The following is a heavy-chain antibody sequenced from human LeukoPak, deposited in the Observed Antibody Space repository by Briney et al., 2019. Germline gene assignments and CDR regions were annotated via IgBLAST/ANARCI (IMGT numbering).Heavy chain of an antibody. CDR3: ARLTRSGTAFDI. CDR2: INPNSGGT. V-gene: IGHV1-2*02. Sequence: GASVKVSCKASGYTFTGYYMHWVRQAPGQGLEWMGWINPNSGGTNYAQKFQGRVTMTRDTSTSTVYMELTSLRSEDTALYYCARLTRSGTAFDIWGQGTMVTVSS. J-gene: IGHJ3*02. D-gene: IGHD3-3*01. CDR1: GYTFTGYY.